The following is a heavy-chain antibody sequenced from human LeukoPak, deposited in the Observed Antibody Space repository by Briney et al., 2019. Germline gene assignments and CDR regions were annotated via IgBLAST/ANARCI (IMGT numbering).Heavy chain of an antibody. CDR1: GYTFTGYY. J-gene: IGHJ4*02. CDR2: INPNSGGT. Sequence: ASVKVSCKASGYTFTGYYMHWVRQAPGQGLEWMGWINPNSGGTNYAQKFQGRVTMTRDTSISTAYMELSRLRSDDTAVYYCARGPRGYSYCLLIAYDYWGQGTLVTVSS. D-gene: IGHD5-18*01. CDR3: ARGPRGYSYCLLIAYDY. V-gene: IGHV1-2*02.